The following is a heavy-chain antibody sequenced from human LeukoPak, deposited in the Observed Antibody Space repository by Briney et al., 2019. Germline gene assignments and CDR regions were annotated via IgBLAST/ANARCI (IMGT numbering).Heavy chain of an antibody. V-gene: IGHV1-24*01. CDR1: GYTLTELS. CDR3: ARDPYAFDI. CDR2: FDPEDGET. Sequence: ASVKVSCKVSGYTLTELSMHWVRQAPGKGLEWMGGFDPEDGETIYAQKFQGRVTITADKSTSTAYMELSSLRSEDTAVYYCARDPYAFDIWGQGTMVTVSS. J-gene: IGHJ3*02.